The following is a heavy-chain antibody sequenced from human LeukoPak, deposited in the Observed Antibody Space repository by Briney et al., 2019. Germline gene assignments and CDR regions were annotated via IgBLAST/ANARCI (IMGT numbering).Heavy chain of an antibody. D-gene: IGHD3-10*01. CDR3: AKDYISRGSGTNFLDH. J-gene: IGHJ4*02. CDR1: GFSFDDYA. Sequence: PGGSLRLSCAASGFSFDDYAMHWVRQAPGKGLEWVSGINWNNGGIGYADSVKGRFTISRDNAKNSLYLQMNSLGTEDTALYYCAKDYISRGSGTNFLDHWGRGTLVTVSS. CDR2: INWNNGGI. V-gene: IGHV3-9*01.